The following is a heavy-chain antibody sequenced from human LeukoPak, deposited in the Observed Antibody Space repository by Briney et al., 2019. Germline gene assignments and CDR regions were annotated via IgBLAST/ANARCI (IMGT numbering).Heavy chain of an antibody. CDR3: ARAAGDYS. J-gene: IGHJ4*02. D-gene: IGHD4-17*01. V-gene: IGHV3-7*01. CDR2: INQDGSEK. Sequence: GGSPRLSCAASGFTFTSYWMTWVRQAPGKGLEWVATINQDGSEKYYVDSVKGRFTISRDNAKNSLYLQINSLRAEGTAVYYCARAAGDYSWGQGTLVTVSS. CDR1: GFTFTSYW.